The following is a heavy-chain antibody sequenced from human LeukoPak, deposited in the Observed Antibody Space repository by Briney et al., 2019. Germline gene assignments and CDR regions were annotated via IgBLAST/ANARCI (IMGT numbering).Heavy chain of an antibody. CDR2: INPNSGGT. CDR3: ARSLGGRFLEWLSPGVLGHTGYGMDV. Sequence: ASVKVSCTASGYTFSGYYMHWVRQAPRQGLEWMGWINPNSGGTDYAQKFQGWVTMTRDTSISTAYMELSRLRSDDTAVYYCARSLGGRFLEWLSPGVLGHTGYGMDVWGQGTAVTVSS. D-gene: IGHD3-3*01. J-gene: IGHJ6*02. V-gene: IGHV1-2*04. CDR1: GYTFSGYY.